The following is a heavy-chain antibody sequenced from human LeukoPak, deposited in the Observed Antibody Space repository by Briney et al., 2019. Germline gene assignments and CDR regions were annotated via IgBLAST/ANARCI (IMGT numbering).Heavy chain of an antibody. V-gene: IGHV1-46*01. D-gene: IGHD2-15*01. J-gene: IGHJ4*02. CDR3: ARDAVGGYCSGGSCPGDYFDY. Sequence: ASVKVSCKASGYTFTSYYMHWVRQAPGQGLEWMGILNPSGGSTSYAQKFQGRVTMTRDTSTSTVYMELSSLRSEDTAVYYCARDAVGGYCSGGSCPGDYFDYWGQGTLVTVSS. CDR2: LNPSGGST. CDR1: GYTFTSYY.